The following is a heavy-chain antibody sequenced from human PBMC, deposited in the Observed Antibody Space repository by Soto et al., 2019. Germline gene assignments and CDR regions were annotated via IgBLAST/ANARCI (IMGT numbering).Heavy chain of an antibody. J-gene: IGHJ3*02. V-gene: IGHV4-39*01. CDR3: TTSHDSHGRDVFDI. CDR2: ISYSGNT. D-gene: IGHD3-22*01. Sequence: QLQLQQSGPGLVNPSETLSLTCIVSGGSIGRSTYYWGWVRQPPGKGLEWIGTISYSGNTNYNPSLKSRLTMSVDTPKNQFSLRLTSVTAADTALYFCTTSHDSHGRDVFDIWGQGTMVTVSS. CDR1: GGSIGRSTYY.